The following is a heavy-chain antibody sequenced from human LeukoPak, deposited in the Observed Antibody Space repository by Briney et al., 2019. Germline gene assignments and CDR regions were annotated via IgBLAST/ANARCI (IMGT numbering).Heavy chain of an antibody. CDR3: TPESRGYCSGGSCRGY. Sequence: GGSLRLSCAASGFTFSNAWMNWVRQAPGKGLEWVGRIKSKTDGGTTDYAAPVKGRFTISRDDSKNTLYLQMNSLKTEDTAVYYCTPESRGYCSGGSCRGYWGQGTLVTVPS. D-gene: IGHD2-15*01. J-gene: IGHJ4*02. V-gene: IGHV3-15*07. CDR1: GFTFSNAW. CDR2: IKSKTDGGTT.